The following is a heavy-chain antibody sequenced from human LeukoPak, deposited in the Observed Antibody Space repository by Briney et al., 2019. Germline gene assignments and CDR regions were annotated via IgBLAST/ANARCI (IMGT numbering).Heavy chain of an antibody. D-gene: IGHD3-22*01. CDR3: ARARGYYDSSGYYVTPYYFDY. CDR2: INSDGSST. Sequence: PGGSLRPSCAASGFTFSSYWMHWVRQAPGKGLVWVSRINSDGSSTSYADSVKGRFTISRDNAKNTLYLQMNSLRAEDTAVYYCARARGYYDSSGYYVTPYYFDYWGQGTLVTVSS. CDR1: GFTFSSYW. J-gene: IGHJ4*02. V-gene: IGHV3-74*01.